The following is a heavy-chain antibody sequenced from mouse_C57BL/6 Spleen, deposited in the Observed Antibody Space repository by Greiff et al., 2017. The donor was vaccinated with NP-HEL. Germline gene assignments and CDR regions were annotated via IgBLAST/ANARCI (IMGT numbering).Heavy chain of an antibody. D-gene: IGHD4-1*01. J-gene: IGHJ2*01. CDR2: IHPNSGST. CDR3: ARNEDLGEGGNYFDY. V-gene: IGHV1-64*01. CDR1: GYTFTSYW. Sequence: VQLQQPGAELVKPGASVKLSCKASGYTFTSYWMHWVKQRPGQGLEWIGMIHPNSGSTNYNEKFKSKATLTVDKSSSTAYMQLSSLTSEDAAVYYCARNEDLGEGGNYFDYWGQGTTLTVSS.